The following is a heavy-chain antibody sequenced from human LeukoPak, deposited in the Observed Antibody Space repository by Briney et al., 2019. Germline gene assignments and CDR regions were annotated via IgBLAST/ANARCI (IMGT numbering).Heavy chain of an antibody. V-gene: IGHV3-23*01. D-gene: IGHD3-9*01. CDR2: ITGSGGNT. CDR1: GFTFSNYA. Sequence: GGSLRLSCAASGFTFSNYAMSWVRQAPGKGLEWVSAITGSGGNTYYADSVKGRYTISRDNSKNTVFLQMNSLRAEDTAVYYCAKWGDYDVLTGYYVSDYWGQGTLVTVSS. J-gene: IGHJ4*02. CDR3: AKWGDYDVLTGYYVSDY.